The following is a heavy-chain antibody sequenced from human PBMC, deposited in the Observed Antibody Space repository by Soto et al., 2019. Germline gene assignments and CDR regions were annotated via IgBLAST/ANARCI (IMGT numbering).Heavy chain of an antibody. D-gene: IGHD5-12*01. J-gene: IGHJ3*01. CDR1: GFTFSIYA. Sequence: EKQLVESRGALAQPGGSLRLSCVGSGFTFSIYALTWVRQAPGKGLEWVSLITNNGDTTFFGDSVKGRFSISRDNSKNTLYLQLENLRAEDTAVYYCAMSAGYGGAFDVWGQGTMVAVSS. V-gene: IGHV3-23*04. CDR3: AMSAGYGGAFDV. CDR2: ITNNGDTT.